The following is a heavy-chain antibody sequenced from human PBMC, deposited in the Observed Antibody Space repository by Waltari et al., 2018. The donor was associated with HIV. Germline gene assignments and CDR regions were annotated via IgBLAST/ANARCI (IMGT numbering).Heavy chain of an antibody. CDR1: GGSISSNYYF. CDR3: ARQRGSGLWYFDL. V-gene: IGHV4-39*01. Sequence: QSQLQESDPGLVKPSETLSLTCTVSGGSISSNYYFWAWVRQPPGKGLEWIGTISHTGGTTYYNPSLKSRVIISVDTSKDQSSLKLSSMTATDTAVYYCARQRGSGLWYFDLWGRDTLVSVSS. CDR2: ISHTGGTT. J-gene: IGHJ2*01. D-gene: IGHD3-10*01.